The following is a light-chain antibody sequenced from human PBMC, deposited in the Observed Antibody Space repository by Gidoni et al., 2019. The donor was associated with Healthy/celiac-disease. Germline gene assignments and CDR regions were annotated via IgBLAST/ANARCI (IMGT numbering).Light chain of an antibody. V-gene: IGLV3-21*04. J-gene: IGLJ3*02. CDR1: NIGSKS. Sequence: SYGLTQPPSVSVAPGKTARITCGGNNIGSKSVHWYQQKPGQAPVLVIYSDRDRPSGIPERFSGSNSGNTATLTISRVEAGDEADYYCQVWDSSSDHPVFGGGTKLTVL. CDR2: SDR. CDR3: QVWDSSSDHPV.